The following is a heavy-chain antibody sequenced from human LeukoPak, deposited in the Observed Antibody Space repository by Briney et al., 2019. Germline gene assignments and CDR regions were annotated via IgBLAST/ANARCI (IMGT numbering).Heavy chain of an antibody. CDR3: ARDKVTY. Sequence: PGGSLRLSCAASGFTFSNYYMSWVRQAPGKGLEWVAHINKDGSEKYYVDSVKGRFTISRDNAKNSLYLQMNSLRVEDTAVYYCARDKVTYWGRGTLVTVFS. CDR2: INKDGSEK. J-gene: IGHJ4*02. CDR1: GFTFSNYY. V-gene: IGHV3-7*01.